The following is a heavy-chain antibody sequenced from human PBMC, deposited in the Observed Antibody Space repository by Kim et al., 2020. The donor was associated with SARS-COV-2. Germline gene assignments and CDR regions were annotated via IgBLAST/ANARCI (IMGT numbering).Heavy chain of an antibody. CDR1: GGSIISSRYY. CDR3: ARHGVGSIVLVVSAAYFDY. CDR2: IYYSGST. D-gene: IGHD2-8*02. J-gene: IGHJ4*02. V-gene: IGHV4-39*01. Sequence: SETLSLTCTVSGGSIISSRYYWGWIRQPPGKGLAWIGSIYYSGSTYYNPSLKTRVTISVDTSKNQFSLKLSSVTAADTAVYYCARHGVGSIVLVVSAAYFDYLGQGTLFTV.